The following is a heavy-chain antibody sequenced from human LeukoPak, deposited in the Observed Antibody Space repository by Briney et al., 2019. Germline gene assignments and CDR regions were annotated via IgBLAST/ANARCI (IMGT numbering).Heavy chain of an antibody. D-gene: IGHD1-26*01. V-gene: IGHV3-20*04. CDR1: GVTFDDHG. CDR2: LNWNGGRT. J-gene: IGHJ3*02. CDR3: AKDRSYIAFEI. Sequence: PGGSLRLSCAASGVTFDDHGMNWVRQAPGKGLEWVSGLNWNGGRTGYADSVKGRFTISRDNAKNSLYLQMNSLRAEDTALYYCAKDRSYIAFEIWGQGTMVTVSS.